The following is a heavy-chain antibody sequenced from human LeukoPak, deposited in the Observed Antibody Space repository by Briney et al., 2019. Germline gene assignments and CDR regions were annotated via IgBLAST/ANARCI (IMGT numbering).Heavy chain of an antibody. CDR2: IIPIFGTA. CDR1: GGTFSSYA. V-gene: IGHV1-69*13. Sequence: ASVKVSCKASGGTFSSYAISWVRQAPGQGLEWMGGIIPIFGTANYAQKFQGKVTITADESTSTAYMELSSLRSEDTAVYYCVRGPFPPAATVATNNWFDPWGQGTLVTVSS. D-gene: IGHD6-13*01. CDR3: VRGPFPPAATVATNNWFDP. J-gene: IGHJ5*02.